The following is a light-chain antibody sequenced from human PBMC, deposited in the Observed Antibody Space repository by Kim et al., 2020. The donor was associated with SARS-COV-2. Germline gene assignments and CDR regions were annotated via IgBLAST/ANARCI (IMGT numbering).Light chain of an antibody. J-gene: IGLJ2*01. CDR1: SLRSYY. CDR3: NSRDSNDNVV. Sequence: SSELTQDPAVSVALGQTVRITCQGDSLRSYYAPWYQQKPGQAPILVIYGKTNRPSGIPDRFSGSSSGNTASLTITETQAGDEADYYCNSRDSNDNVVFGG. V-gene: IGLV3-19*01. CDR2: GKT.